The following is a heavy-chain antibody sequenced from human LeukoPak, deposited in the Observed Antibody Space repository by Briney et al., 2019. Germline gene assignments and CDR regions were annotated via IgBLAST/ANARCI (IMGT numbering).Heavy chain of an antibody. D-gene: IGHD3-3*01. J-gene: IGHJ3*02. CDR1: GGTFSSYA. CDR3: ARLFWSGFPNDAFDI. CDR2: IIPIFGTA. V-gene: IGHV1-69*13. Sequence: AXVKVSCKASGGTFSSYAISWVRQAPGQGLEWMGGIIPIFGTANYAQKFQGRVTITADESTSTAYMELSSLRSEDTAVYYCARLFWSGFPNDAFDIWGQGTMVTVSS.